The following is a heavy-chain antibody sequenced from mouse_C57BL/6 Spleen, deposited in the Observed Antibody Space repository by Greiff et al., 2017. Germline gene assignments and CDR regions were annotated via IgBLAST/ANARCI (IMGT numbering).Heavy chain of an antibody. CDR2: IDPETGGT. V-gene: IGHV1-15*01. CDR1: GYTFTDYE. CDR3: TRRATTVVASYWYFDV. Sequence: QVQLQQSGAELVRPGASVTLSCKASGYTFTDYEMHWVKQTPVHGLEWIGAIDPETGGTAYNQKFKGKAILTADKSSSTAYMELRSLTSEDAAVYYCTRRATTVVASYWYFDVGGTGTTVTVSS. J-gene: IGHJ1*03. D-gene: IGHD1-1*01.